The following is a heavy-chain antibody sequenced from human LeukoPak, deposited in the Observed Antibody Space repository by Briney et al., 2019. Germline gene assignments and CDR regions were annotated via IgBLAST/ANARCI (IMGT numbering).Heavy chain of an antibody. V-gene: IGHV1-69*01. D-gene: IGHD6-13*01. J-gene: IGHJ4*02. CDR1: GGTFRSYA. CDR2: IIPIFGTA. CDR3: ASNGRLSSWYCY. Sequence: SVKVSCQASGGTFRSYAISWVRPAPGQGLEWMGGIIPIFGTANYAQKFQGRVTITPDESTSTAYMELSSLRSEDTAVYYCASNGRLSSWYCYWGQGTLVTVSS.